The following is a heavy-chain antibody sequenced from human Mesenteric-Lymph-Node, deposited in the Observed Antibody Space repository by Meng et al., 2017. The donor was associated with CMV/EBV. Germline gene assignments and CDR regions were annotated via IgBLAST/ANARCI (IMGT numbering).Heavy chain of an antibody. CDR3: AKDSRSRGEQLPWYFFED. Sequence: RLSCAASGFDFNRFGMHWVRQAPGKGLEWVAFIQYDGSIKNNADSVKGRFSISRDNSKNTVYLQMNSLSTEDTAVYYCAKDSRSRGEQLPWYFFEDWGQGTLVTVSS. J-gene: IGHJ4*02. V-gene: IGHV3-30*02. CDR1: GFDFNRFG. D-gene: IGHD1-26*01. CDR2: IQYDGSIK.